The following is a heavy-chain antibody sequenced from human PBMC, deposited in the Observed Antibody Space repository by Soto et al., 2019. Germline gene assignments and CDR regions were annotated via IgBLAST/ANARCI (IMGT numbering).Heavy chain of an antibody. CDR1: GDSVSSNSAA. Sequence: SQTLSLTCAISGDSVSSNSAAWNWIRQSPSRGLEWLGRTYYRSKWYNDYAVSVKSRITINPDTSKNQFSLQLNSVTPEDTAVYYCAREDREWGIAAGSGSYYYYYGMDVWGQGTTVTVSS. D-gene: IGHD6-25*01. V-gene: IGHV6-1*01. CDR2: TYYRSKWYN. CDR3: AREDREWGIAAGSGSYYYYYGMDV. J-gene: IGHJ6*02.